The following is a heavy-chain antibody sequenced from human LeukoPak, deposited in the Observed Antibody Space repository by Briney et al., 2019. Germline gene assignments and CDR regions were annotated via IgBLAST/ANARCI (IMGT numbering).Heavy chain of an antibody. Sequence: GGSLRLSCAASGFTFSNFAMHWVRQAPDKGLEWVAVISYDGTNKDYADSVKGRFTMSRDNSKNTLYLQMNSLRLEDTALYYCARDGNSGWYTGENYYYYGMDVWGQGTTVTVSS. CDR1: GFTFSNFA. CDR3: ARDGNSGWYTGENYYYYGMDV. J-gene: IGHJ6*02. CDR2: ISYDGTNK. V-gene: IGHV3-30-3*01. D-gene: IGHD6-19*01.